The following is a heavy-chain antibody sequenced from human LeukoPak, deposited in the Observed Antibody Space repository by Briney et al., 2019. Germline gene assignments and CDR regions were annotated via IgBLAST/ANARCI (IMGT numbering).Heavy chain of an antibody. V-gene: IGHV3-48*01. CDR1: GFTFSNYA. CDR2: ISGSSSTI. J-gene: IGHJ4*02. D-gene: IGHD5/OR15-5a*01. Sequence: GGALRLSCAASGFTFSNYAMNWVRQGPGTGLEWVSHISGSSSTIYYADSVKGRFTISRDNAKNSLYLQMNSLRAEDTAVYYCARVLQTLGGVSFDYWGQGTLVTVSS. CDR3: ARVLQTLGGVSFDY.